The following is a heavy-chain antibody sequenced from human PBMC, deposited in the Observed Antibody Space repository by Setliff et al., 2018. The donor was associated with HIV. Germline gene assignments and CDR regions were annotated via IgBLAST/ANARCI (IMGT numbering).Heavy chain of an antibody. D-gene: IGHD3-10*01. V-gene: IGHV4-59*08. CDR3: ARHRVITGSFDY. Sequence: LSLTCTVSGGSISSYYWSWIRQPPGKGLEWIGYIYYSGSAYYNPSLKSRVTISVDTSKNQFSLKLNSVTAADTAVFYCARHRVITGSFDYWGQGTLVTVS. CDR1: GGSISSYY. CDR2: IYYSGSA. J-gene: IGHJ4*02.